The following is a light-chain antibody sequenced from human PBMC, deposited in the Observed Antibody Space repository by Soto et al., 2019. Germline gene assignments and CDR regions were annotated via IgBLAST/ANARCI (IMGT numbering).Light chain of an antibody. J-gene: IGLJ1*01. Sequence: QSLLTQPPSASGTPGQRVTISCSGGSSNIGSNAVTWYHQLPGTAPKLLIYSNNQRPSGVPDRFSGSKSGTSAPLAISGLQSEDEADYYCAAWDDSLNGLYVFGTGTKVTVL. V-gene: IGLV1-44*01. CDR2: SNN. CDR3: AAWDDSLNGLYV. CDR1: SSNIGSNA.